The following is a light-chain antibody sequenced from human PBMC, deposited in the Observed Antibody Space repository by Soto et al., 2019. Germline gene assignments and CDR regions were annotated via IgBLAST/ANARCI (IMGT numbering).Light chain of an antibody. CDR3: QQYNNWPPWT. CDR1: ESVSSN. J-gene: IGKJ1*01. CDR2: GAS. Sequence: EIVMTQSPATLSVSPGESASLSCRASESVSSNLAWYQQKPGQSPSLLIFGASTRSTGVPARFSGNGSETEFTLTISSLVSEDSAVYDCQQYNNWPPWTVGRGTKVEIK. V-gene: IGKV3-15*01.